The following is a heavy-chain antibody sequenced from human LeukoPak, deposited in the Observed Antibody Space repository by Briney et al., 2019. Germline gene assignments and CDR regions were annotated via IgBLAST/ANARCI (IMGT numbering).Heavy chain of an antibody. Sequence: GGSLRLSCAASGFTFSSYSMNWVRQPPGKGLEWVSYISSSSSTIYYADSVKGRFTISRDNAKNSLYLQMNSLRAEDTAVYYLARDIVLLDYWGQGTLVTVSS. J-gene: IGHJ4*02. D-gene: IGHD3-10*01. V-gene: IGHV3-48*01. CDR2: ISSSSSTI. CDR3: ARDIVLLDY. CDR1: GFTFSSYS.